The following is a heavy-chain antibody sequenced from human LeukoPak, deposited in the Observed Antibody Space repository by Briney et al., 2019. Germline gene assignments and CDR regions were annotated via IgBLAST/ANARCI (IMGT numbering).Heavy chain of an antibody. D-gene: IGHD2-8*01. V-gene: IGHV4-4*07. CDR2: IYTSGST. CDR3: ARVGCTNGVCYDFDY. J-gene: IGHJ4*02. CDR1: GGSISSYY. Sequence: SETLSLTCTVSGGSISSYYWSWIRQPAGKGLEWIGRIYTSGSTNYNPSLKSRVTMSVDTSKNQFSLKLSSVTAADTAVYYCARVGCTNGVCYDFDYWGQGTPVTASS.